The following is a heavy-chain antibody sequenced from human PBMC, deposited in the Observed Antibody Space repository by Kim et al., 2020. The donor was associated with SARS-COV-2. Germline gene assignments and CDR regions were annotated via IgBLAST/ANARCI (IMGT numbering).Heavy chain of an antibody. CDR3: ARATMMGHYYFDY. CDR2: IIPILGIA. Sequence: SVKVSCKASGGTFSSYTISWVRQAPGQGLEWMGRIIPILGIANYAQKFQGRVTITADKSTSTAYMELSSLRSEDTAVYYCARATMMGHYYFDYWGQGTLVTVSS. V-gene: IGHV1-69*02. J-gene: IGHJ4*02. D-gene: IGHD3-22*01. CDR1: GGTFSSYT.